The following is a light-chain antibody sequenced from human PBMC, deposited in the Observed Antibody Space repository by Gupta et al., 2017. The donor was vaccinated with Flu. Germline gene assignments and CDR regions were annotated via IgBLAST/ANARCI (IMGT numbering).Light chain of an antibody. J-gene: IGLJ1*01. Sequence: QSVLSHPASVSGPPGLRVSSSCSGGNSHFGINDVTWYQQVPGPAPKLFVYSNNPRPTRVPERSSATKSGTAASMAISGLQAEEEATYYCVAWDDSLNIYVFGTGTEVIVL. V-gene: IGLV1-44*01. CDR2: SNN. CDR3: VAWDDSLNIYV. CDR1: NSHFGIND.